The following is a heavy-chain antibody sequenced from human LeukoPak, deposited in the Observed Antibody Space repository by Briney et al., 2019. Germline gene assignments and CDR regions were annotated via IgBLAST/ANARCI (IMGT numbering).Heavy chain of an antibody. CDR2: MNPNSGNT. V-gene: IGHV1-8*02. Sequence: ASVKVSCKISGDRSSTYGINWVRQATGQGLEWMGWMNPNSGNTGYAQKFQGRVTMTRNTSISTAYMELSSLRSEDTAVYYCARGGLIGHSSSFFDYWGQGTLVTVSS. J-gene: IGHJ4*02. CDR1: GDRSSTYG. CDR3: ARGGLIGHSSSFFDY. D-gene: IGHD6-13*01.